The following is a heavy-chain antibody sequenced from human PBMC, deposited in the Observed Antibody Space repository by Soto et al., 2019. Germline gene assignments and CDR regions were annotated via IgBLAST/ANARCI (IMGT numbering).Heavy chain of an antibody. J-gene: IGHJ4*02. CDR1: GYTFTEFD. V-gene: IGHV1-8*01. Sequence: QVLLVQSGADVKKPGASVKVSCKTSGYTFTEFDINWVRQAPGQGLEWMGWMNTNPGNTGYAQKFQGSVTMTRDTSIRTAYMELRRLRSEDTAVYYCARVVRFFGGHAGYWGQGTLVTVSS. CDR3: ARVVRFFGGHAGY. D-gene: IGHD3-3*01. CDR2: MNTNPGNT.